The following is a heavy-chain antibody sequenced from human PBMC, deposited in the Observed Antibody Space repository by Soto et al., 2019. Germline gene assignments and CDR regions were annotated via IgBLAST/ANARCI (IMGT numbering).Heavy chain of an antibody. CDR2: ISSSSSYI. Sequence: EVPLVESGGGLVKPGGSLRLSCTASGFTFNTYSMNWVRQAPGKGLEWVSSISSSSSYIYYADSVKGRFANSRDNAKNSVYLQMNSLRAEDTAVYYCARGHDPFSSGYPYYYYYGMDVWGQGTTVTVSS. V-gene: IGHV3-21*01. J-gene: IGHJ6*02. CDR1: GFTFNTYS. D-gene: IGHD3-22*01. CDR3: ARGHDPFSSGYPYYYYYGMDV.